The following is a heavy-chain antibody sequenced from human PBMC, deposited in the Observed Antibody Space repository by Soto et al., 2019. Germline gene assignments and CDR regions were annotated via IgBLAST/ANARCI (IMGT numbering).Heavy chain of an antibody. CDR1: GLPFIRSF. Sequence: GSLRLPCARPGLPFIRSFMGWIRQARGKGLEWVANINQDGGVKYYVDSVEGRFTISRDNTKDSLYLQMNSPRGEDTAIYYCARYYRGSSRYFFEYSGQGTLVTVSS. D-gene: IGHD2-15*01. CDR3: ARYYRGSSRYFFEY. J-gene: IGHJ4*02. CDR2: INQDGGVK. V-gene: IGHV3-7*03.